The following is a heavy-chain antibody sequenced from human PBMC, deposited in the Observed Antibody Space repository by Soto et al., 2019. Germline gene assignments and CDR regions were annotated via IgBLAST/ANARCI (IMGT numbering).Heavy chain of an antibody. Sequence: QVQLVESGGGVVQPGRSLRLSCAASGFTFSSYGMHCVRQAPGKGLEWVAVISYDGSNKYYADSVKGRFTISRDNSKNTRYLQMNSLRAEDTAVYYCAKGRLTTETYYFDYWGQGTLVTVSS. J-gene: IGHJ4*02. CDR2: ISYDGSNK. CDR3: AKGRLTTETYYFDY. CDR1: GFTFSSYG. V-gene: IGHV3-30*18. D-gene: IGHD4-17*01.